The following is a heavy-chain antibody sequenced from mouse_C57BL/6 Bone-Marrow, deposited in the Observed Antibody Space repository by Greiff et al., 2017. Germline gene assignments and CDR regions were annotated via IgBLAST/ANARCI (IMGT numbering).Heavy chain of an antibody. D-gene: IGHD2-3*01. CDR3: AREGDGYSYAMDD. CDR2: IHPNSGST. Sequence: QVQLQQPGAELVKPGASVKLSCKASGYTFTSYWMHWVKQRPGQGLEWIGMIHPNSGSTNYNEKFKSKATLTVDKSSSTAYMQLSSLTSEDSAVYYCAREGDGYSYAMDDWGQGTSVTVSS. V-gene: IGHV1-64*01. CDR1: GYTFTSYW. J-gene: IGHJ4*01.